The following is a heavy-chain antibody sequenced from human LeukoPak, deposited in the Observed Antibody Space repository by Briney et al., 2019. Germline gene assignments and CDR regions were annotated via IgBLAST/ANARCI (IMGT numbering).Heavy chain of an antibody. V-gene: IGHV3-74*01. CDR1: GFTFSSYW. CDR2: INTDGSST. CDR3: AKDRIRGITIFGVVNHFDY. D-gene: IGHD3-3*01. J-gene: IGHJ4*02. Sequence: GGSLRLSCAASGFTFSSYWMHWVRQAPAKGLVWVSRINTDGSSTSYADSVKGRFTISRDNAKNTLYLQMNSLRAEDTAVYYCAKDRIRGITIFGVVNHFDYWGQGTQVTVSS.